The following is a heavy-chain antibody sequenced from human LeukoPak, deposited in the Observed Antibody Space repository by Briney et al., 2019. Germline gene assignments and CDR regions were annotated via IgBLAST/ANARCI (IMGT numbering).Heavy chain of an antibody. CDR1: GFPFCGSG. CDR2: IWYDGSHQ. Sequence: QPGGSLRLSCAASGFPFCGSGMHWVRQAPGKGLEWVAVIWYDGSHQYYADSVKGRFTISRDNAKNSLYLQMNSLRAEDTAVYYCARGALSSIVVVPAARVYYYYYYYMDVWGKGTTVTVSS. D-gene: IGHD2-2*01. J-gene: IGHJ6*03. V-gene: IGHV3-33*01. CDR3: ARGALSSIVVVPAARVYYYYYYYMDV.